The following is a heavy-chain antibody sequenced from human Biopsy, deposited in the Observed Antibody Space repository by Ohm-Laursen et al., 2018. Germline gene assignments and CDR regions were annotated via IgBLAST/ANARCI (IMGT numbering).Heavy chain of an antibody. D-gene: IGHD1-26*01. CDR3: ARVEAGTYDALDI. CDR1: GASIKSFY. J-gene: IGHJ3*02. V-gene: IGHV4-59*01. Sequence: GTLSLTCSVSGASIKSFYWSWIRQSPGKGLQWIAFISHTGYTSYNPSLKSRVTISVDTSKSQFSLKLYSVTAADTAVYYCARVEAGTYDALDIWGQGALVAVSA. CDR2: ISHTGYT.